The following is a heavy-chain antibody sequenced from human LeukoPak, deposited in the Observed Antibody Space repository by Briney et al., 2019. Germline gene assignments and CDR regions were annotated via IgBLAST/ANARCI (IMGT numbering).Heavy chain of an antibody. J-gene: IGHJ4*02. CDR1: GNSISNYY. V-gene: IGHV4-59*01. CDR3: ASSMGSSSRFDY. Sequence: SETLSLTCTVSGNSISNYYWNWIRQPPGKALEWIGYIHYSGGTNYNPSLKSRITISVDTSKNQFSLKLSSVTAADTAVYYCASSMGSSSRFDYWGQGTLVTVSS. D-gene: IGHD6-6*01. CDR2: IHYSGGT.